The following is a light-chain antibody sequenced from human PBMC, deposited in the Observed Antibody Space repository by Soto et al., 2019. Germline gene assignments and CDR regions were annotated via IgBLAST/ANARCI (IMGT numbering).Light chain of an antibody. J-gene: IGKJ5*01. Sequence: EIVLTQSPGTLSLSPGERATLSCRASQSVSSNYLAWYQQKPGQAPRLLIFGASSRATGVPDRFSGSGSGTDFTLTISRLEPAEFAVYYCQQYGNSPITFGQGTRLEIK. CDR1: QSVSSNY. V-gene: IGKV3-20*01. CDR3: QQYGNSPIT. CDR2: GAS.